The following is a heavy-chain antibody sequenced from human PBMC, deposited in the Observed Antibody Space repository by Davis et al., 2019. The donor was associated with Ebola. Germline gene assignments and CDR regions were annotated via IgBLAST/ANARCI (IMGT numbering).Heavy chain of an antibody. CDR1: GYIFTNYG. D-gene: IGHD3-9*01. CDR3: VRHYDTTYWNDP. CDR2: ISVIDGNT. Sequence: ASVKVSCKASGYIFTNYGVSWLRQASGQGLEWMGWISVIDGNTYDAQKFQGRVTMTADTSTSTIYMELRSLTSDDTAIYYCVRHYDTTYWNDPWGQGTLVTVSS. V-gene: IGHV1-18*01. J-gene: IGHJ5*02.